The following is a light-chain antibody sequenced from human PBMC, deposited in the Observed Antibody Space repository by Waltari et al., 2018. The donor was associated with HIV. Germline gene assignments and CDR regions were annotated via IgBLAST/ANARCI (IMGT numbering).Light chain of an antibody. CDR2: RGG. Sequence: GLTQPPSVSKGLGPTATLTCSGNDKRLGPVGASLLQSYRGHPPQVVPYRGGSRPSWISDRFSTCRSGSTASLTISGLQVEDEAEYYCLAWDSSVSDWVFGGGTKLTVL. CDR1: DKRLGPVG. CDR3: LAWDSSVSDWV. V-gene: IGLV10-54*01. J-gene: IGLJ3*02.